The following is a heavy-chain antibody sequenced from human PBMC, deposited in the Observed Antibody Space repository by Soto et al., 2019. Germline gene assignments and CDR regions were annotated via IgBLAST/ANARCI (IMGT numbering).Heavy chain of an antibody. J-gene: IGHJ4*02. CDR3: ARQYYFGSGSYYNRPFGF. CDR2: IYYSGNT. D-gene: IGHD3-10*01. Sequence: SETLSLTCTFSGCSISSSSYYWGWIRQPPGKGLEWIGSIYYSGNTYYNPSLKSRVTISVDTAKNQFSLKLSSVTAADTAVYYCARQYYFGSGSYYNRPFGFWGQGTLVTVPQ. V-gene: IGHV4-39*01. CDR1: GCSISSSSYY.